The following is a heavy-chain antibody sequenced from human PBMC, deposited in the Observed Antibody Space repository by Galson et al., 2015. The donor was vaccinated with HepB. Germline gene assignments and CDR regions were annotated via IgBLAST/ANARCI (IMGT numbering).Heavy chain of an antibody. V-gene: IGHV3-23*01. CDR3: ARQLAIDY. Sequence: SLRLSCAASGFTFSTYAISWVRQAPGKGLEWVSGISGIDGSTYYADSVKGRLTISRDNSKNTLFLQMNSLRADDTAVYYCARQLAIDYWGQGTLVTVSS. CDR1: GFTFSTYA. D-gene: IGHD5-12*01. CDR2: ISGIDGST. J-gene: IGHJ4*02.